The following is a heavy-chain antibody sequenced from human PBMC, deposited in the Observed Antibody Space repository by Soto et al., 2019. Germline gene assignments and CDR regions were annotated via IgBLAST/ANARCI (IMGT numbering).Heavy chain of an antibody. Sequence: QVQLVESGGGVVQPGRSLRLSCAASGFTFSSYGMHWVRQAPGKGLEWVAVISYDGSNKYYADSVKGRFTISRDNSKNTLYLQMNSLRAEDTAVYYCAKGYCSGGSCYGLDYWGQGTLVTVSS. CDR2: ISYDGSNK. D-gene: IGHD2-15*01. CDR1: GFTFSSYG. V-gene: IGHV3-30*18. J-gene: IGHJ4*02. CDR3: AKGYCSGGSCYGLDY.